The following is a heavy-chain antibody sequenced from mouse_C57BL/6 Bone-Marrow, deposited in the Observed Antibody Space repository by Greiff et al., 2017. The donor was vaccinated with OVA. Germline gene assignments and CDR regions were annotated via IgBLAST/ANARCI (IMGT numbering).Heavy chain of an antibody. CDR2: IYPGDGDT. D-gene: IGHD2-3*01. CDR1: GYAFSSSW. V-gene: IGHV1-82*01. Sequence: QVQLKESGPELVKPGASVKISCKASGYAFSSSWMNWVKQRPGKGLEWIGRIYPGDGDTNYNGKFKGKATLTADKSSSTAYMQLSSLTSEDSAVYCCARSIYDGYRYAMDYWGQGTSVTVSS. J-gene: IGHJ4*01. CDR3: ARSIYDGYRYAMDY.